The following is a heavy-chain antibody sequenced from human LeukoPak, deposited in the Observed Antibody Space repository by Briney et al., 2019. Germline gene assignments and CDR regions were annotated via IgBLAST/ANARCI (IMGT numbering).Heavy chain of an antibody. CDR3: ARCPRYCSGGSCYTRGDRRYFDY. CDR1: GYSFTSYW. V-gene: IGHV5-51*01. Sequence: GESLKISCKGSGYSFTSYWIGWVRQMPGKGLEWMGIIYPGDSDTRYSPSFQGQVTIPADKSISTAYLQWSSLKASDTAMYYCARCPRYCSGGSCYTRGDRRYFDYWGQGTLVTVSS. D-gene: IGHD2-15*01. CDR2: IYPGDSDT. J-gene: IGHJ4*02.